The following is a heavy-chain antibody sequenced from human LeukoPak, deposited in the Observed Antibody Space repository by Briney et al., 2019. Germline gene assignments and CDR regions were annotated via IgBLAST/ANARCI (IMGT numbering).Heavy chain of an antibody. J-gene: IGHJ6*03. CDR2: IYYSGST. D-gene: IGHD3-16*01. V-gene: IGHV4-59*01. Sequence: SETLSLTCTVSGGSISSYYWSWIRQPPGKGLGWIGYIYYSGSTNYNPSLKSRVTISVDTSKNQFSLKLSSVTAADTAVYYCARGGGLDYYYYYMDVWGKGTTVTVSS. CDR3: ARGGGLDYYYYYMDV. CDR1: GGSISSYY.